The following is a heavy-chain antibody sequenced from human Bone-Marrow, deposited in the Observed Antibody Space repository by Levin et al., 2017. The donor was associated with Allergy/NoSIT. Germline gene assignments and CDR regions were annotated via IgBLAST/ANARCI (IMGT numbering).Heavy chain of an antibody. CDR3: ASPTPGVAARPTRNYYFYMDV. J-gene: IGHJ6*03. Sequence: SVKVSCKASGGTFNSYGISWVRQAPGQGLEWMGGIMPIFGTAKYSQKFQGRVRITTDESSSTAYMELSSLTSEDTAVYYCASPTPGVAARPTRNYYFYMDVWGKGTAVTVSS. V-gene: IGHV1-69*05. CDR1: GGTFNSYG. D-gene: IGHD6-6*01. CDR2: IMPIFGTA.